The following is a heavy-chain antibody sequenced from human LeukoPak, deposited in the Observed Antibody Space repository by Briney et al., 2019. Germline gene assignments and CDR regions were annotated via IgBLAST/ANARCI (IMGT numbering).Heavy chain of an antibody. CDR1: GGSILRYY. CDR2: IYYSGST. V-gene: IGHV4-59*01. J-gene: IGHJ6*02. CDR3: ARAMTKAYYYGMDV. D-gene: IGHD3-22*01. Sequence: SETLSLTCTVSGGSILRYYWSWIRPPPGKGLEGIGYIYYSGSTNYNPSLKSRVTISVDTSKNQFSLKLSSVTAADTAVYYCARAMTKAYYYGMDVWGQGTTVTVSS.